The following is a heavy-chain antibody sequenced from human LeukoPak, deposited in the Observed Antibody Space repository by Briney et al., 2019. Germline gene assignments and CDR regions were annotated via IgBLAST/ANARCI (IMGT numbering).Heavy chain of an antibody. D-gene: IGHD6-13*01. Sequence: GGSLRLSCAASGFTFSSYGMHWVRQAPGKGLEWVAFIRYDGSNKYYADSVKGRFTISRDNSKNTLYLQMNSLRAEDTAVYYCAKDYKSSSWHWEIAEQDMTYFDYWGQGTLVTVSS. CDR1: GFTFSSYG. V-gene: IGHV3-30*02. J-gene: IGHJ4*02. CDR3: AKDYKSSSWHWEIAEQDMTYFDY. CDR2: IRYDGSNK.